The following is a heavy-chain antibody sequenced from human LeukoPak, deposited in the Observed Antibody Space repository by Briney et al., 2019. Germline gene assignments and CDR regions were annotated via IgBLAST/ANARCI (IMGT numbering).Heavy chain of an antibody. Sequence: GGSRRLSCAASGFTFSSYSMNWVRQAPGKGLEWVSSISSSSSHIYYADSVKGRFTISRDNAKNSLYLQMNSLRAEDTAVYYCARMYSSGWTDYYYYGMDVWGQGTTVTVSS. D-gene: IGHD6-19*01. J-gene: IGHJ6*02. CDR3: ARMYSSGWTDYYYYGMDV. CDR1: GFTFSSYS. CDR2: ISSSSSHI. V-gene: IGHV3-21*01.